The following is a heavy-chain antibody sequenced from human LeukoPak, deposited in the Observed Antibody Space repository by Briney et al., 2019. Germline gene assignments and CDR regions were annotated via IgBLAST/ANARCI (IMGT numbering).Heavy chain of an antibody. Sequence: GGSLRLSCAASGFTFSSYSMNWVRQAPGKGLEWVSSISSSSSYIYYAGSVKGRFTISRDNAKNSLYLQMNSLRAEDTAVCYCARDSKIGLVIPIDYWGQGTLVTVSS. CDR1: GFTFSSYS. J-gene: IGHJ4*02. CDR2: ISSSSSYI. V-gene: IGHV3-21*01. CDR3: ARDSKIGLVIPIDY. D-gene: IGHD3/OR15-3a*01.